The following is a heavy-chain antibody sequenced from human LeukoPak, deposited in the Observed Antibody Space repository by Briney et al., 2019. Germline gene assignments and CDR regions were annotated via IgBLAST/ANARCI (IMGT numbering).Heavy chain of an antibody. V-gene: IGHV1-46*01. D-gene: IGHD6-13*01. CDR3: AREGDSSSSSGY. CDR1: VYTFTRYY. J-gene: IGHJ4*02. CDR2: VNPSGGNA. Sequence: ASVKVSCKASVYTFTRYYMQWVRQAPGQGLEWMGIVNPSGGNANYAQEFQGRVTLTRDTSTSTVYMELSRLRSEDTAIYYCAREGDSSSSSGYWGQGTLVTVSS.